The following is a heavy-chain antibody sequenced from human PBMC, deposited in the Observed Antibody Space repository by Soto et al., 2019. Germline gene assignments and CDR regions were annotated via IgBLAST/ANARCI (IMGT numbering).Heavy chain of an antibody. D-gene: IGHD2-8*01. J-gene: IGHJ6*02. CDR3: ARVNGNIVVMVYGGGMDV. V-gene: IGHV4-30-4*01. CDR1: GGSISSGDYY. Sequence: QVQLQESGPGLVKPSQTLSLTCTVSGGSISSGDYYWNWIRQPPGKGLEWIGYIYYSGSTYYNASLKSRVTISVDTSKNQFSLKLSSVTAADTAVYYCARVNGNIVVMVYGGGMDVWGQGTTVTVSS. CDR2: IYYSGST.